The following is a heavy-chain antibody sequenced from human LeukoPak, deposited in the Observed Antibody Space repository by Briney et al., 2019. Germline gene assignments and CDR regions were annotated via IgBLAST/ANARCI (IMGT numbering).Heavy chain of an antibody. CDR1: GFTFSSYA. CDR3: AKDRSLDGGNSNGYFDS. J-gene: IGHJ4*02. Sequence: PGGSLRLSCAASGFTFSSYAMNWVRQAPGKGLEWVSIISGSAGGTYYADSVKGRFTISRDNSKNTLFLQMNSLRAEDTAVYYCAKDRSLDGGNSNGYFDSWGQGTLVTVSS. V-gene: IGHV3-23*01. D-gene: IGHD4-23*01. CDR2: ISGSAGGT.